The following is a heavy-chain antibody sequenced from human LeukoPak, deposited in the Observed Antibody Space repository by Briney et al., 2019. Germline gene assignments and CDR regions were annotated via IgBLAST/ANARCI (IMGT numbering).Heavy chain of an antibody. J-gene: IGHJ4*02. CDR1: GYTFTSYG. D-gene: IGHD6-19*01. CDR3: AKGIAVAGHYYFDY. CDR2: ISAYNGNT. V-gene: IGHV1-18*01. Sequence: GASVKVSCKASGYTFTSYGIRWVRQAPGQGLEWMGWISAYNGNTNYAQKLQGRVTMTTDTSTSTAYMELRSLRSDDTAVYYCAKGIAVAGHYYFDYWGQGTLVTVSS.